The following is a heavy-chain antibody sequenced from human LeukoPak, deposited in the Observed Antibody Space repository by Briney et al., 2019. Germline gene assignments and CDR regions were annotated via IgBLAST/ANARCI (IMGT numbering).Heavy chain of an antibody. CDR3: AREGVVPATINYYYYMDV. CDR1: GYTFTGYY. J-gene: IGHJ6*03. CDR2: INPNSGGT. Sequence: GASVKVSCKASGYTFTGYYTHWVRQAPGQGLEWMGWINPNSGGTNYAQKFQGRVTMTRDTSISTAYMELSRLRSDDTAVYYCAREGVVPATINYYYYMDVWGKGTTVTVSS. V-gene: IGHV1-2*02. D-gene: IGHD2-2*01.